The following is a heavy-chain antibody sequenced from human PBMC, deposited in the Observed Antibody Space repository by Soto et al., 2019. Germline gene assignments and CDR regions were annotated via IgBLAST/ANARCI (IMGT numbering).Heavy chain of an antibody. CDR3: ARLLGLRAAES. CDR2: VYYNENT. V-gene: IGHV4-39*01. J-gene: IGHJ1*01. D-gene: IGHD3-16*01. CDR1: GVSISGSTFY. Sequence: QIQLHESGPGLVKPSETLSLTCSVSGVSISGSTFYWGWIRQSPGKGLEWIGSVYYNENTYYNPSLASRVTISLQTSKNQFSLNLRSVTAADTAVYYCARLLGLRAAESWGQGTLLTVSS.